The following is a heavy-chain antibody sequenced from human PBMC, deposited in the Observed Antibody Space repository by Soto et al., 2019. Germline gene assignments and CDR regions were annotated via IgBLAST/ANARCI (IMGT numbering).Heavy chain of an antibody. J-gene: IGHJ5*02. CDR2: IYWDDDK. Sequence: QITLKESGPTLVKPTQTLTLTCTFSGFSLSTSGVGVGWIRQPPGKALEWLALIYWDDDKRYSPSLKSRLTNPNDTSKNQVLLTMTNMDPVDTATYYCAHKVLRYFDWSPPSSWFAPWGQGTLVTVSS. D-gene: IGHD3-9*01. V-gene: IGHV2-5*02. CDR3: AHKVLRYFDWSPPSSWFAP. CDR1: GFSLSTSGVG.